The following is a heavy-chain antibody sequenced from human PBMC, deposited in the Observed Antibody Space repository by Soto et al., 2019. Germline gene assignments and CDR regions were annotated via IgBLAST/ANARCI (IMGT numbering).Heavy chain of an antibody. CDR3: LYGPRYSGSYLS. D-gene: IGHD1-26*01. CDR1: GYTVTSYC. V-gene: IGHV1-18*04. J-gene: IGHJ5*02. Sequence: ASVNVSCKASGYTVTSYCISWVRQAPGQGLEWMGWISAYNGNTNYAQKLQGRVTMTTDTSTSTAYMELRSMRFYDTAVYYCLYGPRYSGSYLSWGQGTLVTVSS. CDR2: ISAYNGNT.